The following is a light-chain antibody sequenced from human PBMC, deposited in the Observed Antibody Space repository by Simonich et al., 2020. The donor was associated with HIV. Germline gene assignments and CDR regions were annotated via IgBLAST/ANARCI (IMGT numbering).Light chain of an antibody. CDR3: QQYHNWPPT. CDR2: GAS. CDR1: QSISNN. V-gene: IGKV3-15*01. J-gene: IGKJ1*01. Sequence: EIVLTQSPGTLSLSPGERATFSCWASQSISNNLAWYQQKPGQAPRLLIYGASTRSTGVPARFSGTGYGTEFTFTISSLQSEDFADYFCQQYHNWPPTFGQGTKVEIK.